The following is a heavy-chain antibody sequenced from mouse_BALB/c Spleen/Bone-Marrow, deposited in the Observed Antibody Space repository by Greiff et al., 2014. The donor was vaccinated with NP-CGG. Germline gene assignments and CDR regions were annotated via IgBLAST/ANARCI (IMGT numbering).Heavy chain of an antibody. CDR1: GFDFSRYW. J-gene: IGHJ3*01. D-gene: IGHD1-2*01. Sequence: EVQREESGGGLVQPGGSLKLSCAASGFDFSRYWMSWVRQAPGKGLEWIGEINPHSSTINYTPSLKDKFIISRDNAKNTLYMQMSKVRSEDTALDYCAGLHYYGLFAYWGQGTLVTVSA. V-gene: IGHV4-1*02. CDR2: INPHSSTI. CDR3: AGLHYYGLFAY.